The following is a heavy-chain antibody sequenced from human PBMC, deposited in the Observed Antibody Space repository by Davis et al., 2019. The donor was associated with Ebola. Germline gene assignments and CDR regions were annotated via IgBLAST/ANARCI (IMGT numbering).Heavy chain of an antibody. CDR3: AKDLEYWYKDYYYGMDV. CDR2: ISGDGGST. J-gene: IGHJ6*02. CDR1: GFTFSSYW. Sequence: PGGSLRLSCAASGFTFSSYWMSWVRQAPGKGLEWVSLISGDGGSTYYADSVKGRFTISRDNSKNSLYLQMNSLRTEDTALYYCAKDLEYWYKDYYYGMDVWGQGTTVTVSS. V-gene: IGHV3-43*02. D-gene: IGHD1/OR15-1a*01.